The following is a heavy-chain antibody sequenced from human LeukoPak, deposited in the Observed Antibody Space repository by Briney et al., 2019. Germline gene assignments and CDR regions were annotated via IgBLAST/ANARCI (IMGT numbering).Heavy chain of an antibody. CDR3: ARLASYGPFDC. V-gene: IGHV4-34*01. Sequence: SETPSLTCSVYDGSFSGYYWSSIRQPPGKGLEWIGEINHSGSTNYNPSLKSRVTISVDTSKNQFSLQLSSVTAADTAVYYCARLASYGPFDCWGQGTLVTVSS. D-gene: IGHD5-18*01. CDR2: INHSGST. CDR1: DGSFSGYY. J-gene: IGHJ4*02.